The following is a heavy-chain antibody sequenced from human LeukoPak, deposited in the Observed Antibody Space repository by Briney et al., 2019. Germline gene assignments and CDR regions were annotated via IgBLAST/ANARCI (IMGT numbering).Heavy chain of an antibody. CDR2: IYYSGSA. CDR3: ARGGVGYMWFGELWAFDI. Sequence: SETLSLTCTVSGGSISSYYLSWIRQPPGQGLEWIGYIYYSGSANYNPSLKSRVTISVETSKHQFSLKLSSVTAADTAVYYCARGGVGYMWFGELWAFDIWGQGTMVTVSS. J-gene: IGHJ3*02. CDR1: GGSISSYY. D-gene: IGHD3-10*01. V-gene: IGHV4-59*01.